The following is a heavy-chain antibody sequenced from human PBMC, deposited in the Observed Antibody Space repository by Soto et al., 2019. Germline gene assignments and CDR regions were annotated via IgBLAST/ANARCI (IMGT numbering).Heavy chain of an antibody. D-gene: IGHD3-10*01. CDR2: FDPEDGET. CDR1: GYTLTELS. V-gene: IGHV1-24*01. Sequence: GESLKISCKVSGYTLTELSMHWVRQAPGKGLEWMGGFDPEDGETIYAQKFQGRVTMTEDTSTDTAYMELSSLRSEDTAVYYCATGIGGPSMGWIWGQGTMVTVSS. CDR3: ATGIGGPSMGWI. J-gene: IGHJ3*02.